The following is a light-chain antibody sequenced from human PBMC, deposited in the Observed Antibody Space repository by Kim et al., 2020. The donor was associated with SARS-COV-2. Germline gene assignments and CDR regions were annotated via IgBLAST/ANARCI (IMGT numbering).Light chain of an antibody. CDR3: SAWDSDLTAWV. Sequence: TPTLTGNNKKGSNQGALWLQQHQGHPPKLLTQRSNNRPSGISDRFSASRSGNTASLTITGLQADDEADYYCSAWDSDLTAWVFGGGTQLTVL. CDR2: RSN. CDR1: NKKGSNQG. V-gene: IGLV10-54*01. J-gene: IGLJ3*02.